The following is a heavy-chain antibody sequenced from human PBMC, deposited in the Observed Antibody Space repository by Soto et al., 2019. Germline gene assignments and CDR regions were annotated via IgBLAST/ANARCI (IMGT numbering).Heavy chain of an antibody. CDR2: ISSSGTTI. Sequence: EVQLVESGGGLVQPGGSLRLSCTTSGFTFRNYDMNWVRQAQGKGLEWVSFISSSGTTIYNADSVEGRFTTSRDNAKNSLYLQMNSLRVEDTALYYCWGWEEHFYWGQGTLVTVSS. D-gene: IGHD1-26*01. CDR1: GFTFRNYD. V-gene: IGHV3-48*03. CDR3: WGWEEHFY. J-gene: IGHJ4*02.